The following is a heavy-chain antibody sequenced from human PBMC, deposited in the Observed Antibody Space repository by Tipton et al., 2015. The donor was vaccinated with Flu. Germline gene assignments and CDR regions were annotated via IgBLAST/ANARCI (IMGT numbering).Heavy chain of an antibody. D-gene: IGHD3-3*01. CDR3: ARGYDFWSGYFFHYYYYGMDV. J-gene: IGHJ6*02. CDR1: GYTFTSYG. Sequence: QLVQSGAEVKKPGASVKVSCKASGYTFTSYGISWVRQAPGQGLEWMGWISAYNGNTNYAQKLQGRVTMTTDTSTSTAYMELRSLRSDDTAVYSCARGYDFWSGYFFHYYYYGMDVWGQGTTVTVSS. V-gene: IGHV1-18*01. CDR2: ISAYNGNT.